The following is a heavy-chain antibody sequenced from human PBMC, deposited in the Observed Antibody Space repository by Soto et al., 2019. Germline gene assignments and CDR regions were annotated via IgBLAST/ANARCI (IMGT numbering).Heavy chain of an antibody. J-gene: IGHJ4*02. CDR3: ARVLRVDIVATTNPGPVDY. V-gene: IGHV1-18*01. Sequence: QVQLVQSGAEVKKPGASVKVSCKASGYTFTSYGISWVRQAPGQGLEWMGWISAYNGNTNYAQKLQGRVTMTTDTSTSTAYMELRSLRSDDTAVYYCARVLRVDIVATTNPGPVDYWGQGTLVTVSS. CDR1: GYTFTSYG. CDR2: ISAYNGNT. D-gene: IGHD5-12*01.